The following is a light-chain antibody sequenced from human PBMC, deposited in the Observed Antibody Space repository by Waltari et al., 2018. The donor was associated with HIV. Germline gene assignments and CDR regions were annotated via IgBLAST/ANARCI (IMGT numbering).Light chain of an antibody. Sequence: QSALPQPASVSGSPGQSITISCTGTSSDVGDFNFVSWYQHCPDQPPQLMIYAVSDRPAGVSNRFSGSKSGNTASLTISGLQSGDEGIYYCSSYRSGSLPVVFGGGTKLTVL. CDR1: SSDVGDFNF. CDR2: AVS. V-gene: IGLV2-14*01. J-gene: IGLJ2*01. CDR3: SSYRSGSLPVV.